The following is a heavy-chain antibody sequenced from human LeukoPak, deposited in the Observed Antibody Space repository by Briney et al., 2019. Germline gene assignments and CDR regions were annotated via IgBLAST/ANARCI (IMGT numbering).Heavy chain of an antibody. J-gene: IGHJ5*02. D-gene: IGHD6-19*01. CDR1: GFTFSNYA. Sequence: QPGGSLSLSCAASGFTFSNYAMSWVRPAPGKGLEWVSATSGSGVSTYYADSVKGRFTISRDNSKNTLYLQMNSLRAEDTAVYYCAKDRHYSSPRWFDPWGQGTLVTVSS. CDR3: AKDRHYSSPRWFDP. CDR2: TSGSGVST. V-gene: IGHV3-23*01.